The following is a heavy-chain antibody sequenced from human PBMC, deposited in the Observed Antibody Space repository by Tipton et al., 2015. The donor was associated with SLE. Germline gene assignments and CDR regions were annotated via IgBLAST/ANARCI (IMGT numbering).Heavy chain of an antibody. CDR3: ARSSGDSLYYFNY. D-gene: IGHD2-15*01. J-gene: IGHJ4*02. Sequence: TLSLTCAVSGGSISSGGYSWSWIRQPPGKGLEWAGFIYHSGSTYYNPSLKSRVSISVDRSKNHLTLMLTSVTAADTAVYYCARSSGDSLYYFNYWGQGALVTVSS. CDR1: GGSISSGGYS. V-gene: IGHV4-30-2*01. CDR2: IYHSGST.